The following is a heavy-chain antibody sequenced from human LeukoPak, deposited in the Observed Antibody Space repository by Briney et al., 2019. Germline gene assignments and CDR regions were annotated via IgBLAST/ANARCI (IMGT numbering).Heavy chain of an antibody. CDR2: ISYDGSNK. CDR1: GFTFSSYG. D-gene: IGHD6-19*01. CDR3: AKWAHPSTIAVAGNVDY. Sequence: PGRSLRLSCAASGFTFSSYGTHWVRQAPGKGLEWVAVISYDGSNKYYADSVKGRFTISRDNSKNTLYLQMNSLRAEDTAVYYCAKWAHPSTIAVAGNVDYWGQGTLVTVSS. J-gene: IGHJ4*02. V-gene: IGHV3-30*18.